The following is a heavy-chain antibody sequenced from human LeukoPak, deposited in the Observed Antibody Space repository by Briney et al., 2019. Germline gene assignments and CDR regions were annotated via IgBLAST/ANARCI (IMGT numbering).Heavy chain of an antibody. J-gene: IGHJ4*02. Sequence: GASVKVSCKASGYTFTSYDINWVRQATGQGLEWMGWMNPNSGNTGYAQKSQGRVTLTRNTSISTAYMELSGLRSEDTAVYYCARARLSYYYGSGSYTIGYYFDYWGQGTLVTVSS. D-gene: IGHD3-10*01. V-gene: IGHV1-8*01. CDR2: MNPNSGNT. CDR1: GYTFTSYD. CDR3: ARARLSYYYGSGSYTIGYYFDY.